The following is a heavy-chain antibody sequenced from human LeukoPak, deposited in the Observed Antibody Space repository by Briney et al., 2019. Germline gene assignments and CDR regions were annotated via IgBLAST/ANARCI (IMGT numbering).Heavy chain of an antibody. D-gene: IGHD3-10*01. J-gene: IGHJ5*02. CDR3: ARTPLRGATFFTSYPNWFDT. Sequence: SETLSLTCTVSGGSISSYYWSWIRQPAGKGLEWIGRVYSSGSTDYNPFLKSRLSISVDTSKIQFSLRLSSVTVADTAVYYCARTPLRGATFFTSYPNWFDTWGQGTLVTVSS. CDR2: VYSSGST. CDR1: GGSISSYY. V-gene: IGHV4-4*07.